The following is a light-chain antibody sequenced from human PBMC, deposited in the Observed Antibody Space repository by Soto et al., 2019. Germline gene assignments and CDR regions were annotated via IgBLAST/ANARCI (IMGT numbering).Light chain of an antibody. CDR1: SSDVGSYNL. V-gene: IGLV2-23*01. CDR3: CSYASSGTIVI. CDR2: EGS. J-gene: IGLJ2*01. Sequence: QSALTQPASVSGSPGQSITISCTGTSSDVGSYNLVSWYQQHPGKAPKLMIYEGSKRPSGVSNRFSGSKSGNTASLTISGLQAEDEAYYYCCSYASSGTIVIFGGGTKLTVL.